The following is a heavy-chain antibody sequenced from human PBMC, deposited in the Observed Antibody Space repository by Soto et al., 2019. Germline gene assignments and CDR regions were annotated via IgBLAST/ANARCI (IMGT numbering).Heavy chain of an antibody. V-gene: IGHV1-18*01. J-gene: IGHJ2*01. CDR2: ISAYNGNT. CDR3: VREGPGAYNDYGDYLGWYFDL. D-gene: IGHD4-17*01. Sequence: QVQLVQSGAEVKKPGASVKVSCKASGYTFTSYGISWVRQAPGQGLEWMGWISAYNGNTNYARKLQGRVTMTTDTSTSTAYMELRSMRSDDTAVYYCVREGPGAYNDYGDYLGWYFDLWGRGTLVTVSS. CDR1: GYTFTSYG.